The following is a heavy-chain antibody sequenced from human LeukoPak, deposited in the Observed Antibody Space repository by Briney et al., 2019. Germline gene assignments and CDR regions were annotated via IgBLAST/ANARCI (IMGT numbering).Heavy chain of an antibody. CDR2: INPSGGST. CDR1: GYTFTCYY. CDR3: ARAVGRWLQLLHFDY. Sequence: GASVKVSCKASGYTFTCYYMHWVRQAPGQGLEWMGIINPSGGSTSYAQKFQGRVTMTRDMSTSTVSMELSSLRSEDTAVYYCARAVGRWLQLLHFDYWGQGTLVTVSS. V-gene: IGHV1-46*01. D-gene: IGHD5-24*01. J-gene: IGHJ4*02.